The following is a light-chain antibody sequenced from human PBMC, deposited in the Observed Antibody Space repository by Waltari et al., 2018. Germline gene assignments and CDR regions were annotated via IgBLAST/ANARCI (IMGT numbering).Light chain of an antibody. J-gene: IGLJ2*01. Sequence: QSALTQPASVSGSPGQSITISCSGTSSDVGSYNLVSWYQQNPGKAPKLMIYEVTKRPSGLSNRLSGSKAGNTASLTISGLQAEDEADYYVCSYAGGTTVLFGGGTKLNVL. CDR1: SSDVGSYNL. V-gene: IGLV2-23*02. CDR3: CSYAGGTTVL. CDR2: EVT.